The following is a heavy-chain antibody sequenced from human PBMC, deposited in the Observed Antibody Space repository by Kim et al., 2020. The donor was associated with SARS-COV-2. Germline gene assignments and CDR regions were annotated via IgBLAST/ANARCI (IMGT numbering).Heavy chain of an antibody. CDR3: ACRIVGAEHDAFDI. CDR2: INHSGST. CDR1: GGSFSGYY. J-gene: IGHJ3*02. D-gene: IGHD1-26*01. Sequence: SETLSLTCAVYGGSFSGYYWSWIRQPPGKGLEWIGEINHSGSTNYNPSLKSRVTISVDTSKNQFSLKLSSVTAADTAVYYCACRIVGAEHDAFDIWGQGTMVTVSS. V-gene: IGHV4-34*01.